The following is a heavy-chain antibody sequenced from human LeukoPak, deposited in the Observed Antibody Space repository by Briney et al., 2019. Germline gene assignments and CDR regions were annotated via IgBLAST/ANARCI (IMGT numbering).Heavy chain of an antibody. J-gene: IGHJ5*02. D-gene: IGHD3-10*01. V-gene: IGHV4-31*03. CDR2: IYYSGST. CDR3: ASHLYYYGSGSYSWFDP. CDR1: GGSISSGGYY. Sequence: SETLSLTCTVSGGSISSGGYYWSWIRQHPGKGLEWIGYIYYSGSTYYNPSLKSRVTISVDTSKNQFSLKLSSVTAADTAVYYRASHLYYYGSGSYSWFDPWGQGTLVTVSS.